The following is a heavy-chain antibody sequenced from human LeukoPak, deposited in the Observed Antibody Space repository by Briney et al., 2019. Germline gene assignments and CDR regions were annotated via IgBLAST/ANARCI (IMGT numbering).Heavy chain of an antibody. CDR2: IYPGDSDT. V-gene: IGHV5-51*01. D-gene: IGHD3-10*01. Sequence: GESLKISCKGSGYSFTSYWIGWVRQMPGKGLEWMGIIYPGDSDTRYSPSFQGQVTISADKSISTAYLQWSSLKASDTAMYYCARRQLWFYGSGSYTRMKDAFDIWGQGTMVTVSS. J-gene: IGHJ3*02. CDR1: GYSFTSYW. CDR3: ARRQLWFYGSGSYTRMKDAFDI.